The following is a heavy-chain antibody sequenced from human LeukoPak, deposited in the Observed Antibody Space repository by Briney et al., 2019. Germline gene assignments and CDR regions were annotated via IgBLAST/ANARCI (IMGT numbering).Heavy chain of an antibody. Sequence: GGSLRLSCAASGFTFSSYGMHWVRQAPGKGLEWVAVIWYGGSNKYYADSVKGRFTISRDNSKNTLYLQMNSLRAEDTAVYYCARGGSRIAARLNWFDPWGQGTLVTVSS. D-gene: IGHD6-6*01. J-gene: IGHJ5*02. CDR2: IWYGGSNK. CDR3: ARGGSRIAARLNWFDP. CDR1: GFTFSSYG. V-gene: IGHV3-33*08.